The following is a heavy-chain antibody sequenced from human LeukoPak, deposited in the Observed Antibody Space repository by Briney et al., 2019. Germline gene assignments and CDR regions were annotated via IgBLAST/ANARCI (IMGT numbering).Heavy chain of an antibody. CDR3: ALGGITIFGVPTDY. D-gene: IGHD3-3*01. V-gene: IGHV3-30-3*01. CDR1: GFTFSSYA. CDR2: ISYDGSNK. J-gene: IGHJ4*02. Sequence: GGSLRLSCAASGFTFSSYAMHWVRQAPGKGLEWVAVISYDGSNKYYADSVKGRFTISRDNSKNTLYLQMNSLRAEDTAVYYCALGGITIFGVPTDYWGQGTLVTVSS.